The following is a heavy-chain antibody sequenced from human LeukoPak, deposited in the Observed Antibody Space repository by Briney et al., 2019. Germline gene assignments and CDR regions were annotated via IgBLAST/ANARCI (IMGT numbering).Heavy chain of an antibody. V-gene: IGHV3-48*01. Sequence: GGSLRLSCAASGFTFTIYGMNWLRQAPGKGLEWVSYLSSRSDSIYYAESVKGRFTISRDNSKNTLYPQMNSLRAEDTAVYYCAKPSPVGYWGQGTLVTVSS. CDR2: LSSRSDSI. D-gene: IGHD2-2*01. J-gene: IGHJ4*02. CDR3: AKPSPVGY. CDR1: GFTFTIYG.